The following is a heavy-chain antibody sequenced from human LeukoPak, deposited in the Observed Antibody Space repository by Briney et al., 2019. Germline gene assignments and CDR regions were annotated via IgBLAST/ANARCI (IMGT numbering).Heavy chain of an antibody. J-gene: IGHJ4*02. CDR3: ARAFNSGLSANDY. CDR2: INGGGRTT. Sequence: GGSLRLSCAASGFTFSSYWMHWVRQAPGKGLVWVSRINGGGRTTSYADSVKGRFTISRDNAKNTLYLQMNSLRAEDTAVYYCARAFNSGLSANDYWGQGTLVTVSS. D-gene: IGHD6-19*01. CDR1: GFTFSSYW. V-gene: IGHV3-74*01.